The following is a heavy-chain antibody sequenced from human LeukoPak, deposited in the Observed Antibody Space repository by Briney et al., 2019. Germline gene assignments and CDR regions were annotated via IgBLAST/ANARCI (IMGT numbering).Heavy chain of an antibody. J-gene: IGHJ4*02. V-gene: IGHV3-23*01. CDR2: ISGSGGST. CDR1: GSTFSSYA. CDR3: AKDRCGSSTSCYTPFDY. D-gene: IGHD2-2*02. Sequence: GSLRLSCAASGSTFSSYAMSWVRQAPGKGLEWVSAISGSGGSTYYADSVKGRFTISRDNSKNTLYLQLNSLRAEDTAVYYCAKDRCGSSTSCYTPFDYWGQGTLVTVSS.